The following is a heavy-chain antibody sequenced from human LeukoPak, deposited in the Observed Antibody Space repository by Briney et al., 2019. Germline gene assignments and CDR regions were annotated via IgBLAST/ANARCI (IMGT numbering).Heavy chain of an antibody. CDR1: GGSISSYY. V-gene: IGHV4-59*01. CDR2: IYYSGST. D-gene: IGHD1-26*01. CDR3: ARDRGLENLVWDDAFDI. J-gene: IGHJ3*02. Sequence: SETLSLXCTVSGGSISSYYWSWIRQPPGKGLEWIGYIYYSGSTNYNPSLKSRVTISVDTSKNQFSLKLSSVTAADTAVYYCARDRGLENLVWDDAFDIWGQGTMVTVSS.